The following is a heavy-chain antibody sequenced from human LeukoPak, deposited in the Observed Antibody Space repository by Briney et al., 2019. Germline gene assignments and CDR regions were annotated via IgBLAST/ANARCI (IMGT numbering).Heavy chain of an antibody. J-gene: IGHJ4*02. D-gene: IGHD1-26*01. V-gene: IGHV3-49*04. CDR2: IRRKAYGGTT. CDR1: GFIFGDYA. CDR3: TRVSVEWELLGLDY. Sequence: GRSLRLSCTTSGFIFGDYAMSWVRQAPGKGLEWVGFIRRKAYGGTTEYAASVKGRFTISRDDSKSIAYLQMNSLKTEDTAVYYCTRVSVEWELLGLDYWGQGTLVTVSS.